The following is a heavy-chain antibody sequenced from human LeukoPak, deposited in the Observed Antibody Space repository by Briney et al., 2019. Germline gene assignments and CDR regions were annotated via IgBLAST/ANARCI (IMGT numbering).Heavy chain of an antibody. J-gene: IGHJ4*02. CDR1: GFTFGKYW. Sequence: GGSLRLSCVASGFTFGKYWMSWVRQAPGKGLEWVANIKLDGSEKNYVDSVKGRFTISRDNTKNSLYLQMNSLRAGDTAVFYCARDQYDTWSRRGNFDSWGQGTLVIDSS. V-gene: IGHV3-7*03. D-gene: IGHD3-3*01. CDR3: ARDQYDTWSRRGNFDS. CDR2: IKLDGSEK.